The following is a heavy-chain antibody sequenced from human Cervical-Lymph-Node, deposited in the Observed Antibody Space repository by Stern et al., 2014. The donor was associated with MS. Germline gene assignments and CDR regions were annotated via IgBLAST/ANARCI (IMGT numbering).Heavy chain of an antibody. CDR1: GYSFTIYY. Sequence: EVQLVESGAGVKKPGESLKLSCKLSGYSFTIYYIAWVRQMPGKGLDWMGVLYPYDSDTTYSPSCQGQVAISADKSITTAYLQWSSLRASDTAMYYCARHVQGFDYWGQGTLVTVSS. V-gene: IGHV5-51*01. J-gene: IGHJ4*02. CDR3: ARHVQGFDY. CDR2: LYPYDSDT.